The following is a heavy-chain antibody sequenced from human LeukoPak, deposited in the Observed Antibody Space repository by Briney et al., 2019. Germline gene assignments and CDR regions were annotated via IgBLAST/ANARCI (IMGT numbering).Heavy chain of an antibody. CDR3: ARNFATVQEVGFDY. CDR1: GGSISSNNW. J-gene: IGHJ4*02. Sequence: PSGTLSLTCAISGGSISSNNWWSWVRQPPGKGLEWIGEIYHSESANYNPSLKSRVTISVDKSKNQFSLKLSSVTTADTAVYYCARNFATVQEVGFDYWGQGTLVTVSS. D-gene: IGHD2-15*01. CDR2: IYHSESA. V-gene: IGHV4-4*02.